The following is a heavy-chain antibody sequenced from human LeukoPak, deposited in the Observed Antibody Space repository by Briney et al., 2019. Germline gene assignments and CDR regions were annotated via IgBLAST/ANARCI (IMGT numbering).Heavy chain of an antibody. CDR2: TDRGGTT. Sequence: GRTLRLSCTASGFTVSPNDMTWVRRAPGKERKWFSLTDRGGTTYYAASVKGPFTISRDKSTNALYLQMNTLRAEDSAIYYWTRAAGFPASYYDSSGFFKYFDYWGQGTLVTVSS. CDR1: GFTVSPND. D-gene: IGHD3-22*01. J-gene: IGHJ4*02. V-gene: IGHV3-53*01. CDR3: TRAAGFPASYYDSSGFFKYFDY.